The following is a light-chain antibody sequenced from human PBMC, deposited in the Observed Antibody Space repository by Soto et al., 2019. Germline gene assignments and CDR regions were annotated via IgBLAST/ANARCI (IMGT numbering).Light chain of an antibody. Sequence: EMVLTQSPATLSLFPGERATLSCRASQSVSSSLAWYQHKPGQAPRLLIYDASSRATGIPARFSGSGSGTDFTLTISSLEPEDFAVYYCQQRSNWQWTFGQGTKVEIK. V-gene: IGKV3-11*01. CDR3: QQRSNWQWT. CDR1: QSVSSS. J-gene: IGKJ1*01. CDR2: DAS.